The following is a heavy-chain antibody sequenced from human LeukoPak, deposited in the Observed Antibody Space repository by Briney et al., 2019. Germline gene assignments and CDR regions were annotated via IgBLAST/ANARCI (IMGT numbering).Heavy chain of an antibody. CDR2: IKSDGSDT. Sequence: GGSLRLSCAASGFTLSSYWMHWVRQVPGKGLVWVSRIKSDGSDTRYADSVKGRFTISRDNAKNTLYLQMNSLRAEDTALYHCARNNGMDVWGQGTTVIVSS. CDR1: GFTLSSYW. CDR3: ARNNGMDV. V-gene: IGHV3-74*01. J-gene: IGHJ6*02.